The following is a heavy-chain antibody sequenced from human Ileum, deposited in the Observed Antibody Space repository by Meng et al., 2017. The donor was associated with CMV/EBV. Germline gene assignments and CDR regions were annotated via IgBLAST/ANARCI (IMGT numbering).Heavy chain of an antibody. D-gene: IGHD3-22*01. J-gene: IGHJ6*01. Sequence: GESLKISCAASGFTFSTYGMHWLRQAPGKGLESVAFVWHDGSNEPYADTVKGRFIVSRDNYKNMVFLQMSSLRVEDTAVYYCVAQEGGPRIGVRLVWGQG. CDR3: VAQEGGPRIGVRLV. CDR2: VWHDGSNE. CDR1: GFTFSTYG. V-gene: IGHV3-30*02.